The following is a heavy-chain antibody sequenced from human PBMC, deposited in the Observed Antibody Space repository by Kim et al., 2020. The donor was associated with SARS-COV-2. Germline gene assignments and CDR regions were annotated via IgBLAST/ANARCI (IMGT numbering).Heavy chain of an antibody. J-gene: IGHJ4*02. CDR1: GFTFSSYA. CDR3: AKDSGLSSSWYPMFDY. V-gene: IGHV3-23*01. D-gene: IGHD6-13*01. Sequence: GGSLRLSCAASGFTFSSYAMSWVRQAPGKGLEWVSAISGSGGSTYYADSVKGRFTISRDNSKNTLYLQMNSLRAEDTAVYYCAKDSGLSSSWYPMFDYWGQGTLVTVSS. CDR2: ISGSGGST.